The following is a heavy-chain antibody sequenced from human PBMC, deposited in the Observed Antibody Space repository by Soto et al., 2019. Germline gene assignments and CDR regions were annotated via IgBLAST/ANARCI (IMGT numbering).Heavy chain of an antibody. CDR1: GFTFSSYA. D-gene: IGHD3-3*01. V-gene: IGHV3-23*01. J-gene: IGHJ3*02. CDR3: AKAYSMTIFGVVIETPGDGFDI. Sequence: EVQLLESGGGLVQPGGSLRLSCAASGFTFSSYAMRWVRQAPGKGLEWVSSIRGSGGSTNYADSVKGRFTISRDNSKNTLYLRMNSLRVEDTAVYYCAKAYSMTIFGVVIETPGDGFDIWGQGTMVTVSS. CDR2: IRGSGGST.